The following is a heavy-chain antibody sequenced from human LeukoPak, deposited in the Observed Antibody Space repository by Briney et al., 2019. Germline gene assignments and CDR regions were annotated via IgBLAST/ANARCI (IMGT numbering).Heavy chain of an antibody. CDR3: ARWRCSSNSCFFDY. V-gene: IGHV3-48*01. D-gene: IGHD2-2*01. Sequence: GGSLRLSCAASGFTFSNFGLNWVRQAPGKGLEWLSYISSSSTTIYYADSVKGRFTISRDNAKNSLYLQMNSLRAEDTAVYYCARWRCSSNSCFFDYWGQGTLVTVSS. CDR1: GFTFSNFG. CDR2: ISSSSTTI. J-gene: IGHJ4*02.